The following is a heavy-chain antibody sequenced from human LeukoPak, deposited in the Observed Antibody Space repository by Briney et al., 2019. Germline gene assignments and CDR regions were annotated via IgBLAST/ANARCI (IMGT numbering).Heavy chain of an antibody. V-gene: IGHV3-23*01. J-gene: IGHJ6*02. Sequence: GALRLSCAASGFTFSSYAMSWVRQAPGKGLEWVSAISGSGGSTYYADSVKGRFTISRDNSKNTLYLQMNSLRAEDTAVYYCAKGPDQLPPPPCNYYNGRNVGGQGTTVPSP. D-gene: IGHD2-2*01. CDR2: ISGSGGST. CDR3: AKGPDQLPPPPCNYYNGRNV. CDR1: GFTFSSYA.